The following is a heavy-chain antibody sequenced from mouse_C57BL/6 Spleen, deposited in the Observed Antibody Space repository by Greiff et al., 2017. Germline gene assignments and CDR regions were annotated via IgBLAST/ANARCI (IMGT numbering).Heavy chain of an antibody. D-gene: IGHD2-5*01. V-gene: IGHV7-3*01. CDR3: ARSGQYYSNFFNY. CDR1: GFTFTDYY. Sequence: EVQLVESGGGLVQPGGSLSLSCAASGFTFTDYYMSWVRQPPGKALEWLGFIRNKANGYTTEYSASVKGRFTISRDNSQSILYLQMNALRAEDSATYYCARSGQYYSNFFNYWGQGTTLTVSS. CDR2: IRNKANGYTT. J-gene: IGHJ2*01.